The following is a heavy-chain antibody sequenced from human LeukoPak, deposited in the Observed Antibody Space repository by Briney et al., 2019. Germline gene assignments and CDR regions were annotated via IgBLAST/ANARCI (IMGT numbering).Heavy chain of an antibody. V-gene: IGHV1-3*04. J-gene: IGHJ4*02. CDR1: GYSFTRYA. D-gene: IGHD5-18*01. CDR3: ARSYSYGSSLDY. Sequence: ASVKVSCKASGYSFTRYAIYWVRQAPGQRLEWMGWINTGNGNTKYSQKFQGRVTVTRDTSASTAYMELSSLRSEDTAVYYCARSYSYGSSLDYWGQGTLVTVSS. CDR2: INTGNGNT.